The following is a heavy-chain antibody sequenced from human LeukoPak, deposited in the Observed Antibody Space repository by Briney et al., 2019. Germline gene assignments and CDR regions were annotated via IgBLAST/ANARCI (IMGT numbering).Heavy chain of an antibody. CDR1: GFTFSSYS. Sequence: PEGSLRLSCAASGFTFSSYSMNWVRQAPGKGLEWVSSISSSSSYIYYADSVKGRFTISRDNSKNTLYLQMNSLRAEDTAVYYCARSYSSGWFDPWGQGTLVTVSS. D-gene: IGHD6-19*01. CDR3: ARSYSSGWFDP. V-gene: IGHV3-21*01. CDR2: ISSSSSYI. J-gene: IGHJ5*02.